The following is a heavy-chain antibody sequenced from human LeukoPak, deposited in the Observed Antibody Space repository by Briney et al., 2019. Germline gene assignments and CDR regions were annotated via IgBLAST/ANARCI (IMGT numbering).Heavy chain of an antibody. V-gene: IGHV1-18*01. Sequence: ASVKVSCKASGYTFTSYGISWVRQAPGQGLEWMGWISAYNGNTNYAQKLQGRVTMTTDTSTSTAYMGLRSLRSDDTAVYYCARDTMYYDSSGYYPYWYFDLWGRGTLVTVSS. CDR2: ISAYNGNT. J-gene: IGHJ2*01. CDR3: ARDTMYYDSSGYYPYWYFDL. D-gene: IGHD3-22*01. CDR1: GYTFTSYG.